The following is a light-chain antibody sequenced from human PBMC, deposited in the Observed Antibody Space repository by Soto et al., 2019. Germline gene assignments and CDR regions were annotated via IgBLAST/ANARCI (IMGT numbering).Light chain of an antibody. CDR3: QQLRLYPST. CDR1: QDIAIY. CDR2: AAS. J-gene: IGKJ4*01. V-gene: IGKV1-9*01. Sequence: IQFTQSPSSRPASVGDRVTITCRASQDIAIYLAWYLQKPGEAPKLLIYAASPLYGGVLSMFSGSGSGTDFALTITSLKDEDFATSYCQQLRLYPSTFGGGTKVDNK.